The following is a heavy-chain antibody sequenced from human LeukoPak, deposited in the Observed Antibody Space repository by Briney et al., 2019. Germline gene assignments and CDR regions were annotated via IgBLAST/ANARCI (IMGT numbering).Heavy chain of an antibody. D-gene: IGHD1-1*01. Sequence: GGSLRLSCASSGFTFSSYGMHWVRQAPGKGLEWGAVISYDGSNKYYADSVKGRFTISRDNSKNTLYLQMNSLRAEDTAVYYCAKGTWNDESHNYFDYWGQGTLVTVSS. J-gene: IGHJ4*02. CDR2: ISYDGSNK. V-gene: IGHV3-30*18. CDR3: AKGTWNDESHNYFDY. CDR1: GFTFSSYG.